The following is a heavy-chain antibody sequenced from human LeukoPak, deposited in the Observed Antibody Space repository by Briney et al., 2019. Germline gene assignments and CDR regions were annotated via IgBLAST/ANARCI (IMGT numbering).Heavy chain of an antibody. CDR1: GGSISSYY. CDR2: ISYSGST. J-gene: IGHJ5*02. Sequence: SEPLSLTCTVSGGSISSYYWSWLRQPPGKGLEWIGYISYSGSTKYYPCLKSGVTISVDTSKNQFSLKLSSVTAADRAVYCCVRGAVTQPLTWSVPWGQGTLVSVSS. D-gene: IGHD4-17*01. V-gene: IGHV4-59*01. CDR3: VRGAVTQPLTWSVP.